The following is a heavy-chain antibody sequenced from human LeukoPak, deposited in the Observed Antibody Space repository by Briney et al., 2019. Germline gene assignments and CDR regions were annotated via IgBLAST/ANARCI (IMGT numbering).Heavy chain of an antibody. CDR2: ISGSGGST. CDR1: GFTFSSYA. CDR3: AKDFRPHLWFGEDDAFDI. J-gene: IGHJ3*02. V-gene: IGHV3-23*01. Sequence: PGGSLRLSCAASGFTFSSYAMSWVRQAPGKGLEWVSAISGSGGSTYYADSVKGRFTISRDNSKNTLYLQMNSLRAEDTAVYYCAKDFRPHLWFGEDDAFDIWGQGTMVTVSS. D-gene: IGHD3-10*01.